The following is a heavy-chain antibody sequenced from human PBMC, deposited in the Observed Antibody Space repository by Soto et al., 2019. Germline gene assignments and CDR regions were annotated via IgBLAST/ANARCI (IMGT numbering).Heavy chain of an antibody. CDR3: ANDNIMITFGGVIETTWGGFDY. CDR1: GFTFSSYA. Sequence: EVQLLESGGGLVQPGGSLRLSCAASGFTFSSYAMSWVRQAPGKGLEWVSAISGSGGSTYYADSVKGRFTISRDNSKNTLYLQMNSLRAEDAAVYYCANDNIMITFGGVIETTWGGFDYWGQGTLVTVSS. J-gene: IGHJ4*02. V-gene: IGHV3-23*01. D-gene: IGHD3-16*02. CDR2: ISGSGGST.